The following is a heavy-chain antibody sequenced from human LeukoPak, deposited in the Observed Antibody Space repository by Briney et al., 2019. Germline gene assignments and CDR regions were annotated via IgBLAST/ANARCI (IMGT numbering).Heavy chain of an antibody. V-gene: IGHV1-46*01. CDR1: GYTFTSYY. CDR2: INPSGGST. CDR3: ATSFHWGITMVRGVRNYYYMDV. D-gene: IGHD3-10*01. Sequence: ASVKVSCKASGYTFTSYYMHWVRQAPGQGLEWMGIINPSGGSTSYAQKFQGRVTMTRDTSTSTVYMELSSLRSEDTAVYYCATSFHWGITMVRGVRNYYYMDVWGKGTTVTISS. J-gene: IGHJ6*03.